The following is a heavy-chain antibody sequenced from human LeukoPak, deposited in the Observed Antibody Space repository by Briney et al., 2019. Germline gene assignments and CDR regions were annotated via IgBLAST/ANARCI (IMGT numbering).Heavy chain of an antibody. CDR2: INHSGST. CDR3: ARGRGYSSGWYMDY. Sequence: SETLSLTCAVYGGSFSGYYWSWIRQPPGKGLEWIGEINHSGSTNYNPSLKSRVTISVDTPKNQFSLKLSSVTAADTAVYYCARGRGYSSGWYMDYWGQGTLVTVSS. V-gene: IGHV4-34*01. CDR1: GGSFSGYY. D-gene: IGHD6-19*01. J-gene: IGHJ4*02.